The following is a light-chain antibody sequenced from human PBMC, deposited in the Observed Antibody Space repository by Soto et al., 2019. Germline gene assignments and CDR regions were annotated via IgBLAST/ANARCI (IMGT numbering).Light chain of an antibody. CDR3: KQYGTSPYT. V-gene: IGKV3-20*01. CDR1: QSVSSSY. Sequence: EIVLTQSPGTLSLSPGERTALSCRASQSVSSSYLAWYQQKPGQAPRLLIYGASSRATGIPDRFSGSGSGTDFILTINRLEPEDFAVFFCKQYGTSPYTFGQGTKLEIK. CDR2: GAS. J-gene: IGKJ2*01.